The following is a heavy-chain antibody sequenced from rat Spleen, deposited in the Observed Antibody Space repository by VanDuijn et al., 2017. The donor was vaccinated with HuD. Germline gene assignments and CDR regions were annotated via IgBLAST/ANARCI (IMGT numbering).Heavy chain of an antibody. Sequence: EVQLVETGGGLVQPGRSLKLSCVASGFTFSSYWMYWIRQAPGKGLEWVSSITNASGRTYYPDSVKGRFTISRDTAQNTLYLQMNSLRSEDTATYYCTRDGTTYYGYKGGVMDAWGQGASVTVSS. J-gene: IGHJ4*01. CDR2: ITNASGRT. CDR3: TRDGTTYYGYKGGVMDA. V-gene: IGHV5-58*01. D-gene: IGHD1-9*01. CDR1: GFTFSSYW.